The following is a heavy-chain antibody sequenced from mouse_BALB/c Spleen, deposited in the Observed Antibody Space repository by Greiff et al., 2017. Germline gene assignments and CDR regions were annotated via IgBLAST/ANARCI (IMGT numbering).Heavy chain of an antibody. CDR1: GFTFSDYY. Sequence: EVHLVESGGGLVKPGGSLKLSCAASGFTFSDYYMYWVRQTPEKRLEWVATISDGGSYTYYPDSVKGRFTISRDNAKNNLYLQMSSLKSEDTAMYYCARDPWFAYWGQGTLVTVSA. V-gene: IGHV5-4*02. J-gene: IGHJ3*01. CDR3: ARDPWFAY. CDR2: ISDGGSYT.